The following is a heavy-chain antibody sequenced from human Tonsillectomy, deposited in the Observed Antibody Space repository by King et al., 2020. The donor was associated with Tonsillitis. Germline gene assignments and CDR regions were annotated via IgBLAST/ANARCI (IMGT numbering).Heavy chain of an antibody. D-gene: IGHD1-1*01. J-gene: IGHJ4*02. Sequence: YWIGWVRQMPGKGLEWMGIIYPGDSDTRYSPSFQGQVTITADKSISTAYLQWSSLNASDTAMYYCAPYLVHVTTQSLCFDYWGQGTLVTVSS. V-gene: IGHV5-51*01. CDR1: YW. CDR3: APYLVHVTTQSLCFDY. CDR2: IYPGDSDT.